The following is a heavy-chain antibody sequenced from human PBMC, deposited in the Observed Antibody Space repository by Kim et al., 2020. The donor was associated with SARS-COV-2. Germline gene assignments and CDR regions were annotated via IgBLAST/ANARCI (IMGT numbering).Heavy chain of an antibody. Sequence: GGSLRLSCAASGFTFSSYGMHWVRQAPGKGLEWVAVISYDGSNKYYADSVKGRFTISRDNSKNTLYLQMNSLRAEDTAVYYCAKEWYSGSSGAGLYGMDVWGQGTTVTVSS. CDR2: ISYDGSNK. J-gene: IGHJ6*02. V-gene: IGHV3-30*18. D-gene: IGHD1-26*01. CDR3: AKEWYSGSSGAGLYGMDV. CDR1: GFTFSSYG.